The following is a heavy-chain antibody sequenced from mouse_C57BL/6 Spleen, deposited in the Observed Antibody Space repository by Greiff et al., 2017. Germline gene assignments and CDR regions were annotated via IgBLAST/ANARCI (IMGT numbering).Heavy chain of an antibody. CDR3: AKGGDYVFAY. Sequence: EVQRVESGGGLVKPGGSLKLSCAASGFTFSDYGMHWVRQAPGKGLEWVAYISSGSSTNYYADTVKGRFTISRDNAKNTLFLQLTSLRSEDTAMYYCAKGGDYVFAYWGQGTLVTVSA. CDR1: GFTFSDYG. CDR2: ISSGSSTN. D-gene: IGHD2-4*01. V-gene: IGHV5-17*01. J-gene: IGHJ3*01.